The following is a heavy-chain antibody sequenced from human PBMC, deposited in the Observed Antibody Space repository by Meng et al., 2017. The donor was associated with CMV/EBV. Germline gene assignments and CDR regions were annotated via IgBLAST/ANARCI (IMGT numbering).Heavy chain of an antibody. V-gene: IGHV3-30*04. Sequence: LVWLGRRVAQPGRSLRFSCGAFGFTFSRYAMHWVRQAPGKGLEWVAVISYDGRNKSYADSVKGRFTISRDNSKNTLYLQMNSLRAEDTAVYYCARDRPLMDYWGQGTLVTVSS. CDR1: GFTFSRYA. J-gene: IGHJ4*02. D-gene: IGHD3-16*01. CDR3: ARDRPLMDY. CDR2: ISYDGRNK.